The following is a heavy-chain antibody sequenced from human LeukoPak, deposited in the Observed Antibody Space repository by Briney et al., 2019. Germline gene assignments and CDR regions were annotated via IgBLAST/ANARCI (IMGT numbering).Heavy chain of an antibody. CDR3: ARAGEGDAFDI. J-gene: IGHJ3*02. CDR2: ISGNAGST. CDR1: GFTLSSYA. V-gene: IGHV3-23*01. Sequence: GGSLRLSCAASGFTLSSYAMSWVRQAPGKGLEWVSLISGNAGSTYYADSVKGRFTISRDITKNTLYLQMNSLRAEDTAVYYCARAGEGDAFDIWGQGTMVTVSS. D-gene: IGHD3-10*01.